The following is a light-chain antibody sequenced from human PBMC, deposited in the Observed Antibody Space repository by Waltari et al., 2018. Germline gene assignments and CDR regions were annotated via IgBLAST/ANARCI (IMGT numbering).Light chain of an antibody. V-gene: IGKV1-5*03. CDR3: QQYRTFPWT. CDR2: QAS. CDR1: QTIDRW. J-gene: IGKJ1*01. Sequence: DIQMTQSPSTLSASVGDRVIITCRASQTIDRWLAWYQHIPGKAPKLLISQASLLESGVPSRFSVSGSATEFSLTITTLQPDDFATYYCQQYRTFPWTFGQGTTVDSK.